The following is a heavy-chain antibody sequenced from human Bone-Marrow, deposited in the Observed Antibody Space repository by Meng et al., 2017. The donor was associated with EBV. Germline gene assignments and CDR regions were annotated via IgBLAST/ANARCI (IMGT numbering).Heavy chain of an antibody. CDR2: NYYAATTT. V-gene: IGHV4-39*01. CDR3: ARRGYYGDYPFDS. Sequence: LLAPCPALAHPSESPARPCTVCGGSLSSRCYLRGWIRQPTGKVLEWIGSNYYAATTTHYNPSLKSRLTLSVLTSKNQSSLKLTVDSAAGTSVYYYARRGYYGDYPFDSWGQGTLVTVSS. J-gene: IGHJ4*02. D-gene: IGHD4-17*01. CDR1: GGSLSSRCYL.